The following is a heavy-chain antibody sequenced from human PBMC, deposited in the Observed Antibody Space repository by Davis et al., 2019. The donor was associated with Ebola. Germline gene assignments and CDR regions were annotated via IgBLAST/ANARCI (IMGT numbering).Heavy chain of an antibody. V-gene: IGHV5-51*01. J-gene: IGHJ6*02. CDR3: ARFRSRNYYYYGMDV. Sequence: GESLKISCKGSGYSFTSYWIGWVRQMPGKGLEWVGFIYPGDSDTRYSPSFQGQVTISADKSISTAYLQWSSLKASDTAMYYCARFRSRNYYYYGMDVWGQGTTVTVS. D-gene: IGHD1-14*01. CDR2: IYPGDSDT. CDR1: GYSFTSYW.